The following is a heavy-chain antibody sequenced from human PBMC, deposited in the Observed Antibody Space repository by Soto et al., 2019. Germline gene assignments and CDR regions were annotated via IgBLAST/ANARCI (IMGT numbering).Heavy chain of an antibody. Sequence: GASLKISCKGSGYSFTSYWISWVRQMPGKGLEWMGRIDPSDSYTNYSPSFQGHVTISADKSISTAYLQWSSLKASDTAMYYCARRHAADYYYYGMDVSGQGTTVTVSS. CDR2: IDPSDSYT. V-gene: IGHV5-10-1*01. J-gene: IGHJ6*02. D-gene: IGHD6-13*01. CDR1: GYSFTSYW. CDR3: ARRHAADYYYYGMDV.